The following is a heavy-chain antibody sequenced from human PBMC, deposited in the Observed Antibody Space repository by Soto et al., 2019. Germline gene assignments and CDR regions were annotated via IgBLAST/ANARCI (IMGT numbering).Heavy chain of an antibody. CDR2: ISGSSSTI. D-gene: IGHD3-10*02. CDR3: ARTRLLFGAYAFDV. Sequence: ELQLVDSGGGLVQPGGSLRLSCAASGFTFSTYSMNWVRQAPGKGLEWVSYISGSSSTISYADSVTGRFTISRDNAKNSLYLQRNSLRAEDTAVYYCARTRLLFGAYAFDVWGQGTKVSVSS. J-gene: IGHJ3*01. CDR1: GFTFSTYS. V-gene: IGHV3-48*01.